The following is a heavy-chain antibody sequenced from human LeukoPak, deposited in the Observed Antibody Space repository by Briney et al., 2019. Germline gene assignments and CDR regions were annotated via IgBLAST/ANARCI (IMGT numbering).Heavy chain of an antibody. CDR1: GGSISTYY. CDR3: ARGALYDFWSGSSFDY. CDR2: IYYSGST. J-gene: IGHJ4*02. Sequence: SETLSLTCTVSGGSISTYYWSWIRQPPGKGLEWIGYIYYSGSTNYNPSLKSRVTISVDTSKNQLSLKLSSVTAADTAVYYCARGALYDFWSGSSFDYWGQGTLVTVSS. V-gene: IGHV4-59*01. D-gene: IGHD3-3*01.